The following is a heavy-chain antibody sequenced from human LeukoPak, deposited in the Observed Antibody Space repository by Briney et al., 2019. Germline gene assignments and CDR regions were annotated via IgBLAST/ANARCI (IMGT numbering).Heavy chain of an antibody. CDR3: ARAGQLAYFDY. Sequence: GRSLRLSCAASGFTFSSYAMHWVRQAPGKGLEWVAVISYDGSNKYYADSVKGRFTISRDNSKNTLYLQMNSLRAEDTAVYYCARAGQLAYFDYWGQGTLVTVSS. D-gene: IGHD6-6*01. CDR2: ISYDGSNK. J-gene: IGHJ4*02. V-gene: IGHV3-30*04. CDR1: GFTFSSYA.